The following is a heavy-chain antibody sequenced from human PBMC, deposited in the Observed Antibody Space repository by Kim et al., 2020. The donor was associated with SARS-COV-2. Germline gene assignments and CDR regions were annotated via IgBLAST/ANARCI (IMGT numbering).Heavy chain of an antibody. CDR3: ARVGATTPGAFDY. V-gene: IGHV3-13*01. Sequence: YPGSVKGRFTISRENAKNSLYLQMNSLRAGDTAVYYCARVGATTPGAFDYWGQGTLVTVSS. J-gene: IGHJ4*02. D-gene: IGHD1-26*01.